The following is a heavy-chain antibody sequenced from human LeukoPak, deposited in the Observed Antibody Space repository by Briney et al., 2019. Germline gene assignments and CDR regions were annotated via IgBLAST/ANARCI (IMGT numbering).Heavy chain of an antibody. D-gene: IGHD6-13*01. J-gene: IGHJ4*02. CDR2: IHPSGST. CDR3: ARVWCSSSLNRYYFDY. Sequence: SETLSLTCTVSGGSISGYYCSWIRQPAGKGLEWIGRIHPSGSTNYNPSLESRVTISVDMSKNQFSLRLSSVTAADTAVYYCARVWCSSSLNRYYFDYWGQGTLVTVSS. CDR1: GGSISGYY. V-gene: IGHV4-4*07.